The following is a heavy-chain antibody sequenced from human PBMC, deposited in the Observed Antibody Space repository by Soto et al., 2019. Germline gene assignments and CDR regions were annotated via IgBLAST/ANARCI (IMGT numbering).Heavy chain of an antibody. CDR1: GFTFSSYA. V-gene: IGHV3-23*01. J-gene: IGHJ4*02. Sequence: EVQLLESGGGLVQPGGSLRLSCAASGFTFSSYAMSWVRQAPGKGLAWVSGISVSGGSTYYADSVKGRFTISRDNSTNTLYLQMNSLRAEDTAVYYCASNTRYDPPDYWGQVTLVTVSS. D-gene: IGHD3-16*01. CDR2: ISVSGGST. CDR3: ASNTRYDPPDY.